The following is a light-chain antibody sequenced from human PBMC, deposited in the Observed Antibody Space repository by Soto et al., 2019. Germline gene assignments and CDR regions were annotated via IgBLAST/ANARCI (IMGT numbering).Light chain of an antibody. CDR3: IQSLQAPCR. CDR1: QSLLNSNGYNY. V-gene: IGKV2-28*01. Sequence: DIVMTQSPLSLPVTPGEPASISCRSSQSLLNSNGYNYLDWYLQKPGQSPQLLIYLGSNRASGVPDRFSGIGSGTDFSLKISRVEAEDVGVYYCIQSLQAPCRFGQGTRVEIK. J-gene: IGKJ1*01. CDR2: LGS.